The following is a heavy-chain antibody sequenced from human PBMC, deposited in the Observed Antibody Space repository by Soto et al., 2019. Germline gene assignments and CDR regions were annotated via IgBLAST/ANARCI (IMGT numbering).Heavy chain of an antibody. Sequence: TCAVYGGSFSGYYWSWIRQPPGKGLEWIGEINHSGSTNYNPSLKSRVTISVDTSKNQFSLKLSSVTAADTAVYYCARGDKEQQLVWPTYDYWGQGTLVTVSS. V-gene: IGHV4-34*01. CDR3: ARGDKEQQLVWPTYDY. CDR1: GGSFSGYY. J-gene: IGHJ4*02. D-gene: IGHD6-13*01. CDR2: INHSGST.